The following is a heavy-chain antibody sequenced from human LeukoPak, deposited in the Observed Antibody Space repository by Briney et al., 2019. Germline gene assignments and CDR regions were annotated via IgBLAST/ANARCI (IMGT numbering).Heavy chain of an antibody. Sequence: ASVKVSCKASGYTFTSYDINWVRQATGQGLEWMGWMNPNSGNTGNAQKFQGRVTITRNTSISTAYMELSSLRSEDTVVYYCARGGYCSSTSCSPSWFDPWGQGTLVTVSS. CDR2: MNPNSGNT. CDR1: GYTFTSYD. D-gene: IGHD2-2*01. CDR3: ARGGYCSSTSCSPSWFDP. J-gene: IGHJ5*02. V-gene: IGHV1-8*03.